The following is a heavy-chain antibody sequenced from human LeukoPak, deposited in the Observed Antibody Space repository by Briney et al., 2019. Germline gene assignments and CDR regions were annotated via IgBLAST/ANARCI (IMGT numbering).Heavy chain of an antibody. D-gene: IGHD3-22*01. CDR2: MNPNSGNT. V-gene: IGHV1-8*01. CDR1: GYTFTSYD. J-gene: IGHJ4*02. CDR3: ARVPHSSGYCDY. Sequence: VASVKVSCKASGYTFTSYDINWVRQATGQGLEWMGWMNPNSGNTGYAQKFQGRVTMTRNTSISTAYMELSSLRSEDTAVYYCARVPHSSGYCDYWGQGTLVTVSS.